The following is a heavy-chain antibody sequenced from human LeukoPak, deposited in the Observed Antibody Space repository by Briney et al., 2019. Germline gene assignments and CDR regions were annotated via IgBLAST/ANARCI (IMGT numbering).Heavy chain of an antibody. CDR1: AFTFSSYS. CDR3: AGTEHYYYYGMDL. Sequence: GGSPRLSCAASAFTFSSYSMNWVRQAPGKGLEWVSSISTTGSYIYYADSVKGRFTISRDNAKNTLYLQMNSLRAEDTAVYYCAGTEHYYYYGMDLWGQGTTVTVSS. V-gene: IGHV3-21*01. J-gene: IGHJ6*02. CDR2: ISTTGSYI. D-gene: IGHD1-1*01.